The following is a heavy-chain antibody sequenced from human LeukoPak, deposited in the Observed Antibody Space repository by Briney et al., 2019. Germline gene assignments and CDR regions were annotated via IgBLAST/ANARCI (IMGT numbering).Heavy chain of an antibody. D-gene: IGHD3-16*02. CDR1: GFIFSNYD. Sequence: GGSLRLSCAASGFIFSNYDMNWFRQAPGKGPEWVSSISSKGSYVFYTDSVKGRFTISRDNAKSSLFLQMNSLRVEDTAVYYCARDMKPSELSEYWGQGTLVTVSS. CDR2: ISSKGSYV. V-gene: IGHV3-21*01. J-gene: IGHJ4*02. CDR3: ARDMKPSELSEY.